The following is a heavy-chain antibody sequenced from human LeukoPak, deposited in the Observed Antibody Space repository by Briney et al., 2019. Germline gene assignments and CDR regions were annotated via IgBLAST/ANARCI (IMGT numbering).Heavy chain of an antibody. CDR3: ARDRELAARSYYGFFDY. V-gene: IGHV1-2*02. CDR1: GYTFTGYY. D-gene: IGHD1-26*01. Sequence: ASVKVSCKASGYTFTGYYMHWVRQAPGQGLEWMGWINPNSGGTNYPQKFQGRVTMTRDTSISTAYMELSRLRSDDTAVYYCARDRELAARSYYGFFDYWGQGTLVTVSS. J-gene: IGHJ4*02. CDR2: INPNSGGT.